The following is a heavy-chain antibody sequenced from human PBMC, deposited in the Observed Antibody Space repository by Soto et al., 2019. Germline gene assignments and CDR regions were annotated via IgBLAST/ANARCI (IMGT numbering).Heavy chain of an antibody. CDR1: GFTFSSYG. CDR3: AKDTYYDSSGSLYN. Sequence: LSCAASGFTFSSYGMHWVRQAPGKGLEWVAVISYDGSNKYYADSVKGRFTISRDNSKNTLYLQMNSLRAEDTAVYYCAKDTYYDSSGSLYNWGQGTLVTVSS. V-gene: IGHV3-30*18. J-gene: IGHJ4*02. CDR2: ISYDGSNK. D-gene: IGHD3-22*01.